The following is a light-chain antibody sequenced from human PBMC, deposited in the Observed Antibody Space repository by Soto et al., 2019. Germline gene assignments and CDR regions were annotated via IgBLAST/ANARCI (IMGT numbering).Light chain of an antibody. CDR1: SSNIGSTT. J-gene: IGLJ3*02. Sequence: QSALTQPPSASGTPGQRVTIACSGSSSNIGSTTVKWYQQLPGTAPKLLIYNNNQRPSGVPDRFSGSKSGTSASLAISGLQSEDEADYYCAAWDGSLNGVVFGGGTKLTVL. V-gene: IGLV1-44*01. CDR3: AAWDGSLNGVV. CDR2: NNN.